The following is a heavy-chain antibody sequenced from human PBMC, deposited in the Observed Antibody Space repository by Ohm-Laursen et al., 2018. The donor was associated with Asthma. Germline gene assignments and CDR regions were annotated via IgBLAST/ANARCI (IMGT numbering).Heavy chain of an antibody. CDR2: INHSGST. V-gene: IGHV4-34*01. CDR1: GGSFSGYY. CDR3: ARGPGPDYYGSGFDY. Sequence: SETLSLTCAVYGGSFSGYYWSWIRQPPGKGLGWIGEINHSGSTNYNPSLKSRVTISVDTSKNQFSLKLSSVTAADTAVYYCARGPGPDYYGSGFDYWGQGTLVTVSS. J-gene: IGHJ4*02. D-gene: IGHD3-10*01.